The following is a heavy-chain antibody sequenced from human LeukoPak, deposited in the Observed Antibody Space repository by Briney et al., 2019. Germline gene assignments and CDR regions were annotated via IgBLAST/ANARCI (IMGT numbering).Heavy chain of an antibody. CDR1: GFAFGDYA. CDR3: SMSFGSYYDFDY. Sequence: TGGSLRLSCTASGFAFGDYAMSWVRQAPGKGLEWVGFIRSKAYGGTTEYAASVKGRFTISRDDSKSIAYLQMNSLKTEDTAVYYCSMSFGSYYDFDYWGQGTLVTVSS. D-gene: IGHD1-26*01. CDR2: IRSKAYGGTT. V-gene: IGHV3-49*04. J-gene: IGHJ4*02.